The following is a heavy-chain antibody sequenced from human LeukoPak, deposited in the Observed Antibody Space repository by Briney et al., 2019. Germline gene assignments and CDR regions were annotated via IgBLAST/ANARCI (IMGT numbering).Heavy chain of an antibody. CDR1: GGTFSNYA. J-gene: IGHJ4*02. D-gene: IGHD5-24*01. CDR2: IIPILGTA. V-gene: IGHV1-69*11. Sequence: SVKVSCKTSGGTFSNYAMSWVRQAPGQGLEWMGRIIPILGTANYAQKFQGRVTITTDESTSTAYMELSSLRSEDTAVYYCARGDGYKDYWGQGTLVTVSS. CDR3: ARGDGYKDY.